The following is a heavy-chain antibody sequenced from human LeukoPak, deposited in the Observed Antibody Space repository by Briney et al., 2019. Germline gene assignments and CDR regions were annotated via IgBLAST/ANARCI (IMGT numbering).Heavy chain of an antibody. J-gene: IGHJ4*02. D-gene: IGHD2/OR15-2a*01. CDR2: ISYDGSNK. V-gene: IGHV3-30-3*01. Sequence: GGSLRLSCAASGSTFSSYAMHWVRQAPGKGLEWVAVISYDGSNKYYADSVKGRFTISRDNSKNTLYLQMNSLRAEGTAVYYCAREGPRGNSQFDYWGQGTLVTVSS. CDR3: AREGPRGNSQFDY. CDR1: GSTFSSYA.